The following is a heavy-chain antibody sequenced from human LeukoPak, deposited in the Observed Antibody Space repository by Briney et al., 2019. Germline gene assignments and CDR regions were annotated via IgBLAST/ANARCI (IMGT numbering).Heavy chain of an antibody. CDR1: GGTFSSYA. D-gene: IGHD6-19*01. CDR2: IISIFGTA. V-gene: IGHV1-69*06. Sequence: ASVKVSCKASGGTFSSYAISWVRQAPGQGLEWMGGIISIFGTANYAQKFQGRVTITADKSTSTAYMELSSLRSEDTAVYYCARDLPSSGWYTYWGQGTLVTVSS. CDR3: ARDLPSSGWYTY. J-gene: IGHJ4*02.